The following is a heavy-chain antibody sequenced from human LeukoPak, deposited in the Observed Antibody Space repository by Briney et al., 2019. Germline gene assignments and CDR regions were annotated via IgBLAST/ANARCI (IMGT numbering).Heavy chain of an antibody. V-gene: IGHV3-30-3*01. CDR2: ISYDGSNK. D-gene: IGHD2-2*01. J-gene: IGHJ4*02. Sequence: TGGSLRLSCAASGFTFSSYAMHWVRQAPGKGLEWVAVISYDGSNKYYADSVKGRFTISRDNSKNTLYLQMNSLRAEDTAVYYCAKDLGTVVPAAVFDYWGQGTLVTVSS. CDR1: GFTFSSYA. CDR3: AKDLGTVVPAAVFDY.